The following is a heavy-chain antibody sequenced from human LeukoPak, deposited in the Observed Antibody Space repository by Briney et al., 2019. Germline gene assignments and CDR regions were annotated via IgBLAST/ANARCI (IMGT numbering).Heavy chain of an antibody. CDR2: INHSRST. CDR1: GGSFSGYH. D-gene: IGHD1-26*01. Sequence: SETLSLTCAVYGGSFSGYHWSWLPQPPGKGLEWIGKINHSRSTNYNPSLKSRVTISVDTSKSQFSLKLSSVTAADTAVYYCARGGSGSDCNAFDIWGQGTMATVSS. V-gene: IGHV4-34*01. CDR3: ARGGSGSDCNAFDI. J-gene: IGHJ3*02.